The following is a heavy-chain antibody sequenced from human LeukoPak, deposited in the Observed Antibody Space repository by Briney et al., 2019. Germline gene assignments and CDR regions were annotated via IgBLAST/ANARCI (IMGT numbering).Heavy chain of an antibody. J-gene: IGHJ3*02. CDR2: IYPGDSDT. D-gene: IGHD3-22*01. CDR3: ARLLTYYYDSSGYYRDADAFDI. V-gene: IGHV5-51*01. Sequence: GESLKISCKGSGYSFTSYWIGWVRQMPGKGLEWMGIIYPGDSDTGYSPSFQGQVTISADKSISTAYLQWSSLKASDTAMYYCARLLTYYYDSSGYYRDADAFDIWGQGTMVTVSS. CDR1: GYSFTSYW.